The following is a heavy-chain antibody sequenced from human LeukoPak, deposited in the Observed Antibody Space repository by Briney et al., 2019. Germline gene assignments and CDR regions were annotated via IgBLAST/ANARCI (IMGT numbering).Heavy chain of an antibody. CDR1: GFTFSDYY. CDR3: ARLRGYGSGNYPVEP. CDR2: ISRSSNDT. D-gene: IGHD3-10*01. Sequence: GGSLRLSCAASGFTFSDYYMTWIRQAPGKGLEWVSYISRSSNDTNYVDSVKGRFTISRDNAKNSLYLQMNSLRAEDTAVYYCARLRGYGSGNYPVEPWGQGTLVTVSS. V-gene: IGHV3-11*03. J-gene: IGHJ5*02.